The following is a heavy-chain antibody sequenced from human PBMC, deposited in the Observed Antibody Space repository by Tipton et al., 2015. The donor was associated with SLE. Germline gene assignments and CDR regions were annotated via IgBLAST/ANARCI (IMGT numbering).Heavy chain of an antibody. Sequence: TLSLTCTVSGGSISSGIYYWSWIRQPAGKGLEWIGRIYTSGSTNYNPSLKSRVTISVDTSKNQFSLKLSSVTTADTAIYCCARDKWGVTRHWGQGTLVTVSS. CDR2: IYTSGST. J-gene: IGHJ4*02. D-gene: IGHD7-27*01. CDR1: GGSISSGIYY. CDR3: ARDKWGVTRH. V-gene: IGHV4-61*02.